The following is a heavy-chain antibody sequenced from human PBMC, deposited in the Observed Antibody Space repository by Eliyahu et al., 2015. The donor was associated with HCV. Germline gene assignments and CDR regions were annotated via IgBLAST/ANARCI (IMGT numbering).Heavy chain of an antibody. V-gene: IGHV3-64D*06. Sequence: DVQLVESGGGLVQPGGSLRXSCSVSGFTFSSXXXXWVRQAPGKGLEXVSAISGSGSSTYYADSVKGRFTISRDNSKNTLYLQMSSLRPEDTAFYYCVKAKAHGYCGGGSCYYFDYWGRGTLVTVSS. CDR3: VKAKAHGYCGGGSCYYFDY. CDR1: GFTFSSXX. CDR2: ISGSGSST. J-gene: IGHJ4*02. D-gene: IGHD2-15*01.